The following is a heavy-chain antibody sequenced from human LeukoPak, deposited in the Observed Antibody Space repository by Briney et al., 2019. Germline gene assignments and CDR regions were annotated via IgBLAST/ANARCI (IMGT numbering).Heavy chain of an antibody. J-gene: IGHJ6*02. V-gene: IGHV3-48*01. D-gene: IGHD5-12*01. Sequence: GGSLRLSCAASGFTFSTYSMNWVLQAPGKGLEWVSYISSSSTIYYVDSVKGRFTISRDNAKNSLYLQMNSLRAEDTAVYYCAREETRMDSGYRWSDYYNGMDVWGQGTTVTVSS. CDR3: AREETRMDSGYRWSDYYNGMDV. CDR2: ISSSSTI. CDR1: GFTFSTYS.